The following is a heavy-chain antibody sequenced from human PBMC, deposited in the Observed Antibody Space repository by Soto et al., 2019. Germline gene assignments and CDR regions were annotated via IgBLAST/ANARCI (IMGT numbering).Heavy chain of an antibody. D-gene: IGHD4-17*01. CDR1: GGLPRKVA. CDR3: ARTLDYGHLAV. CDR2: IYRGGST. V-gene: IGHV4-59*01. J-gene: IGHJ6*04. Sequence: SEALRLPWSGSGGLPRKVAWSWSRQPLGKGLEWIGYIYRGGSTKYNPSLKSRLTMSADTSKNQFSLKLTSVTAADTAVYYCARTLDYGHLAVWANGTSVTVSS.